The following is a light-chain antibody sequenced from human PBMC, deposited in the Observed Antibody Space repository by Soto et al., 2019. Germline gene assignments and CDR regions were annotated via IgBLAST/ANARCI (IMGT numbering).Light chain of an antibody. V-gene: IGKV3-20*01. CDR2: GAS. CDR3: QQYGSSPWT. CDR1: QSVSSSY. Sequence: EIVLTQSPGTLSLPPGEKVTLSCRASQSVSSSYFAWYQQKPGQSPRLLIYGASSRATGIPDRFSGSGSGTDFTLTISRLEPEDFAVYYCQQYGSSPWTFGQGTKVEIK. J-gene: IGKJ1*01.